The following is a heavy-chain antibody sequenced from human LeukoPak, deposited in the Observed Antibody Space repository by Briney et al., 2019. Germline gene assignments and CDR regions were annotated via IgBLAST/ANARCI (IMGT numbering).Heavy chain of an antibody. D-gene: IGHD1-26*01. V-gene: IGHV3-23*01. CDR3: AKGGKWDVTPFDY. CDR2: ISGGGGST. Sequence: GGSLRLPCAASGFTFTSYSMNWVRQAPGKGLEWVSTISGGGGSTYYADSVKGRFTISRDNSKNTLYLQVNSLRAEDTAVYYCAKGGKWDVTPFDYWGQGTLVTVPS. J-gene: IGHJ4*02. CDR1: GFTFTSYS.